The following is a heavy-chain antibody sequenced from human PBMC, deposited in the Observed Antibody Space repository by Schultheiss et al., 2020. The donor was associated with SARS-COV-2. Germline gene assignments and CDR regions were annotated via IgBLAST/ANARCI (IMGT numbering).Heavy chain of an antibody. V-gene: IGHV1-69*02. CDR2: ISAYNGNT. J-gene: IGHJ2*01. D-gene: IGHD5-24*01. Sequence: SVKVSCKASGGTFSSYTISWVRQAPGQGLEWMGWISAYNGNTNYAQKFQGRVTITADKSTSTAYMELSSLRSEDTAVYYCARPSIEMATSGYFDLWGRGTLVTVSS. CDR3: ARPSIEMATSGYFDL. CDR1: GGTFSSYT.